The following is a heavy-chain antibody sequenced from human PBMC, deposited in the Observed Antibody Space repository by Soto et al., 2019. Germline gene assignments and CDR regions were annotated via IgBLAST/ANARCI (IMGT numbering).Heavy chain of an antibody. CDR2: IVPIFETL. D-gene: IGHD6-19*01. V-gene: IGHV1-69*18. CDR1: GATFSGYA. CDR3: VVMGNVAVSNPRSFDY. Sequence: QVQLVQSGAEVKKPGSSVKVSCKASGATFSGYAINWVRQAPGQGLEWWGRIVPIFETLNYAERFQGRVAITADESTTTVYMELTNLSHEDAAVYYCVVMGNVAVSNPRSFDYWGQGTHVTVSS. J-gene: IGHJ4*02.